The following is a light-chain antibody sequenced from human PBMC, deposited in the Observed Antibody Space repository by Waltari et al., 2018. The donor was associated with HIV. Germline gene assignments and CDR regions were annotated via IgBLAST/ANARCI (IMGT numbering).Light chain of an antibody. CDR2: DVS. J-gene: IGLJ2*01. Sequence: QSALTQPRSVSGSPVQSVTISCTGTSSDVGVYNFVSWYQQHPDKASKLMIYDVSKRPSGVHDRLSGSKSGNTASLTISGVQAGDEADYYCCSYAGSYRGVCGGGTKLTVL. CDR1: SSDVGVYNF. V-gene: IGLV2-11*01. CDR3: CSYAGSYRGV.